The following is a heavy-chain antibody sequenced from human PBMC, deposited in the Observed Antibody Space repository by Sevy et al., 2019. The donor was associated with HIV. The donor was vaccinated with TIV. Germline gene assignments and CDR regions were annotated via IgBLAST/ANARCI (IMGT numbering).Heavy chain of an antibody. J-gene: IGHJ6*02. Sequence: GGSLRLSCAASGFSFSNYAMHWVRQAPGKGLEWVANFWSDRSNKYYLDSVRGRVTISRDNSQNTLYLQMHSLRVEDRAEDNCARERVGGGYNTSEGMDVWGQGTTVTVSS. CDR2: FWSDRSNK. V-gene: IGHV3-33*01. CDR1: GFSFSNYA. D-gene: IGHD6-13*01. CDR3: ARERVGGGYNTSEGMDV.